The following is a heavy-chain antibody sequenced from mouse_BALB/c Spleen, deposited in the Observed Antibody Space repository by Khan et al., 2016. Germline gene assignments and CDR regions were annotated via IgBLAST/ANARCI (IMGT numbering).Heavy chain of an antibody. CDR1: GYAFSSYW. J-gene: IGHJ3*01. Sequence: QVQLQQPGAELVRPGSSVKISCRASGYAFSSYWMNWVKQRPGQGLEWIGQIYPGDGDTHYNGKFKGKATLTADKYSRTAYMQLSRQTSEDSAVYFCAGGTPLVYWGQGTLVTVAA. D-gene: IGHD2-14*01. CDR3: AGGTPLVY. CDR2: IYPGDGDT. V-gene: IGHV1-80*01.